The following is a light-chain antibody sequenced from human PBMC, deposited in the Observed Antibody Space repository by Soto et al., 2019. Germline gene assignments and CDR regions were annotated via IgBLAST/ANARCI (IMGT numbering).Light chain of an antibody. V-gene: IGLV2-8*01. CDR3: NSYAGSNTYV. J-gene: IGLJ1*01. CDR1: KNDIGVYDF. Sequence: QSVLTQPPSASGSPGQSVTISCTGTKNDIGVYDFVSWYQHHPGKAPRLIIYEVVQRPSGVPDRFSGSKSGNTASLTVSGLQAADEVDYFCNSYAGSNTYVFGSGTKVTVL. CDR2: EVV.